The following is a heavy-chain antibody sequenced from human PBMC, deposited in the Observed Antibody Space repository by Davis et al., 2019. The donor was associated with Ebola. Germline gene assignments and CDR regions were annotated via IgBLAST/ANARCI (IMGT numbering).Heavy chain of an antibody. D-gene: IGHD1-1*01. CDR3: AKDHPNWSIDY. CDR1: GFTFSSYA. CDR2: ISSNGGST. J-gene: IGHJ4*02. Sequence: GESLKISCSASGFTFSSYAMHWVRQAPGKGLEYVSAISSNGGSTYYADSVKGRFTISRDNSKNTLYLQMSSLRAEDTAVYYCAKDHPNWSIDYWGQGTLVTVSS. V-gene: IGHV3-64D*06.